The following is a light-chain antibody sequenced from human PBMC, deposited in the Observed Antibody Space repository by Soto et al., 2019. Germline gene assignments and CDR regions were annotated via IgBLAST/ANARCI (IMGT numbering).Light chain of an antibody. Sequence: DIQMTQSPSSLSASVGDRVTITCQASQDISNFLNWYRQKPGEAPNLLIYDASTLETGVPLRFSGSGSGSYFSFTISSLQPDDVATYYCQQYKSLPLTFGGGTKVEIK. CDR3: QQYKSLPLT. J-gene: IGKJ4*01. CDR1: QDISNF. V-gene: IGKV1-33*01. CDR2: DAS.